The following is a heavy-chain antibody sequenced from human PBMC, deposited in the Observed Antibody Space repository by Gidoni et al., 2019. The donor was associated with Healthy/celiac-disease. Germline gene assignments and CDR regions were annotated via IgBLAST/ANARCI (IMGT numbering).Heavy chain of an antibody. D-gene: IGHD4-17*01. CDR1: GFPFSSYA. J-gene: IGHJ4*02. CDR2: ISGSGGST. CDR3: AKGDYRTYYFDY. Sequence: EVQLLESGGGLVQPGGSLRLSCAASGFPFSSYAMRWVRQAPGKGLEWVSAISGSGGSTYYADSVKGRFTISRDNSKNTLYLQMNSLRAEDTAVYYCAKGDYRTYYFDYWGQGTLVTVSS. V-gene: IGHV3-23*01.